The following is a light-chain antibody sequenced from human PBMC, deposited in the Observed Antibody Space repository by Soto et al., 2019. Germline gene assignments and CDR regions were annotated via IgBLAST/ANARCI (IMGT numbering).Light chain of an antibody. CDR2: GAS. CDR1: QSVGSS. Sequence: EIVMTQSPATLSVSPGERATLSCRASQSVGSSLAWYQHKPGQAPRLLIYGASIRATGIPGRFSGSGSGTEFTLTISSLQSEDFAAYYGQQYSKRYTFGQGTKLESK. J-gene: IGKJ2*01. V-gene: IGKV3D-15*01. CDR3: QQYSKRYT.